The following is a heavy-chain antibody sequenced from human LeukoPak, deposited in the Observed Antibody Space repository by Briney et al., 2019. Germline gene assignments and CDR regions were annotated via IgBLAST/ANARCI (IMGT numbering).Heavy chain of an antibody. Sequence: GASVKVSCKASGYTFTGYYMHWVRQAPGQGLEWMGRIIPILGIANYAQKFQGRVTITADKSTSTAYMELSSLRSEDTAVYYCARLWFGELSPSFDYWGQGTLVTVSS. J-gene: IGHJ4*02. CDR3: ARLWFGELSPSFDY. CDR1: GYTFTGYY. V-gene: IGHV1-69*02. CDR2: IIPILGIA. D-gene: IGHD3-10*01.